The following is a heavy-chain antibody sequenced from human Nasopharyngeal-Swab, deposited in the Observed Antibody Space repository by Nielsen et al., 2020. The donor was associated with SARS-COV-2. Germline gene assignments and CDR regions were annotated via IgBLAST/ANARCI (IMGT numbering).Heavy chain of an antibody. V-gene: IGHV1-18*01. CDR1: GYTFTSYG. CDR2: ISAYNGNT. J-gene: IGHJ4*02. CDR3: ARDIDIVVVPAAIGGDY. D-gene: IGHD2-2*01. Sequence: ASVKVSCKASGYTFTSYGISWVRQAPGQGLEWMGWISAYNGNTNYAQKLRGRVTMTTDTSTSTAYMELRSLRSDDTAVYYCARDIDIVVVPAAIGGDYWGQGTLVTVSS.